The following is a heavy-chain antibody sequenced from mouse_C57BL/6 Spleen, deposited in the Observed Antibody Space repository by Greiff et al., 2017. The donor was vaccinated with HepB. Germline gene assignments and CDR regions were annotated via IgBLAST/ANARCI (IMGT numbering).Heavy chain of an antibody. CDR1: GFTFSDYY. J-gene: IGHJ4*01. V-gene: IGHV5-12*01. CDR2: ISNGGGST. Sequence: EVQRVESGGGLVQPGGSLKLSCAASGFTFSDYYMYWVRQTPEKRLEWVAYISNGGGSTYYPDTVKGRFTISRDNAKNTLYLQMSRLKSEDTAMYYCARQVTVVDLYYAMDYWGQGTSVTVSS. CDR3: ARQVTVVDLYYAMDY. D-gene: IGHD1-1*01.